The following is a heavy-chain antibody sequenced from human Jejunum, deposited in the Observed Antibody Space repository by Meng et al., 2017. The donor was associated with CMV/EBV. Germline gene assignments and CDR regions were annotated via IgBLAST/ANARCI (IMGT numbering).Heavy chain of an antibody. V-gene: IGHV2-5*02. J-gene: IGHJ4*02. CDR2: ILWDDDR. CDR1: GFSLTTTGMG. CDR3: ARGGPVFDF. Sequence: IHLKCSVPTLVKPTQTLTLTCSFSGFSLTTTGMGVGWIRQPPGKALEWLALILWDDDRLYNPSLKTRVTITKDMSTNQVVLTMTNMDPADTGTYYCARGGPVFDFWGQGALVTVSS.